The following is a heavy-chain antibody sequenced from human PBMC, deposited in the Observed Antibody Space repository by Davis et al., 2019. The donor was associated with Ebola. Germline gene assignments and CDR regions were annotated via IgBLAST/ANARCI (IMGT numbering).Heavy chain of an antibody. CDR2: IWYDGNNK. D-gene: IGHD6-19*01. CDR3: ATTQWLREFDN. J-gene: IGHJ4*02. Sequence: GESLKISCAASGFSFSTYGLHWVRQAPGKGLEWVSFIWYDGNNKDYADSVRGRFTISRDNSNNTLYLEMNSLRVDDTAVYYCATTQWLREFDNWGQGTLVTVSS. CDR1: GFSFSTYG. V-gene: IGHV3-30*02.